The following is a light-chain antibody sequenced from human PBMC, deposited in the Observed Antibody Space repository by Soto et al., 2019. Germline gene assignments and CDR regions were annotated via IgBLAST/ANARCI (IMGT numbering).Light chain of an antibody. CDR1: SSDVGGYNY. CDR3: FSYTTSTSYV. CDR2: GVT. J-gene: IGLJ1*01. V-gene: IGLV2-14*03. Sequence: QFALTQPASVSGSPGQSITISCTGTSSDVGGYNYVSWYQQHPGKAPKLIIYGVTNRPSGVSDRFSGSKSGNTASLTVSGLQAEDEADYYCFSYTTSTSYVFGTGTKLTVL.